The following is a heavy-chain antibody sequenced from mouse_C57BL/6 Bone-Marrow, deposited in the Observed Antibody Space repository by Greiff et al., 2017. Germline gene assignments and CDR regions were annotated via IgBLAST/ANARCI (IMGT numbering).Heavy chain of an antibody. Sequence: QVQLQQPGAELVRPGSSVKLSCKASGYTFTSYWMDWVKQRPGQGLEWIGNIYPSDSETHYNQKFKDKATLTVDKSSSTAYMQLSSLTSEDSAVXYCVVLYDGYPLYAMDYWGQGTSVTVSS. CDR3: VVLYDGYPLYAMDY. D-gene: IGHD2-3*01. J-gene: IGHJ4*01. CDR2: IYPSDSET. V-gene: IGHV1-61*01. CDR1: GYTFTSYW.